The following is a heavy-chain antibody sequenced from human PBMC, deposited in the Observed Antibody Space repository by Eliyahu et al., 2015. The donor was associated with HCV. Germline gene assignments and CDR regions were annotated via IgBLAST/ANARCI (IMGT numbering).Heavy chain of an antibody. CDR3: ASGGGGIAVAGTGGWFDP. Sequence: QVQLQESGPGLVKPSETLSLTCTVSGGSISTYYWGWIRPPPGKGLXWIAYIYYRWSTTYNPPLKSRVTISLDTSKNQFSLKLSSVTAADTAVYYCASGGGGIAVAGTGGWFDPWGQGTLVTVSS. CDR1: GGSISTYY. CDR2: IYYRWST. D-gene: IGHD6-19*01. J-gene: IGHJ5*02. V-gene: IGHV4-59*01.